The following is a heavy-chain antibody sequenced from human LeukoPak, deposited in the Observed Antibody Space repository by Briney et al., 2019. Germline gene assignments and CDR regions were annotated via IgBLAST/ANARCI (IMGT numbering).Heavy chain of an antibody. CDR1: GFTFSSYS. CDR3: ARGGTSDWSVPYGMDV. CDR2: ISSSSSYI. Sequence: GGSLRLSCAASGFTFSSYSMNWVRQAPGKGLEWVSSISSSSSYIYYADSVKGRFTISRDNAKNSLYLQMNSLRAEDTAVYYCARGGTSDWSVPYGMDVWGQGTTVTVSS. J-gene: IGHJ6*02. V-gene: IGHV3-21*01. D-gene: IGHD3-9*01.